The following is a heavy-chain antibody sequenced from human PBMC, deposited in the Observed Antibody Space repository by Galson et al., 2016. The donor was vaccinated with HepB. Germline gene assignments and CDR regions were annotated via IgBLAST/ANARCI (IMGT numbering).Heavy chain of an antibody. CDR2: IWNDGSNK. J-gene: IGHJ6*02. CDR3: ARENIVVVLTTILNYGLDV. Sequence: SLRLSCAASGFTFSSYVMHWVRQAPGKGLEWVAVIWNDGSNKYYADSVKGRFTISRDNSKNKLYLQMNSLRAGDTAVYYCARENIVVVLTTILNYGLDVWGQGTTVTVSS. CDR1: GFTFSSYV. D-gene: IGHD2-2*01. V-gene: IGHV3-33*01.